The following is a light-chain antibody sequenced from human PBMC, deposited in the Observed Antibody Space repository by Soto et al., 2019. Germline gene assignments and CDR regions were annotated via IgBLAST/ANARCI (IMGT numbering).Light chain of an antibody. Sequence: DIVMTQSPDSLAVSLGGRATINCKSSQSVLNNSNNKNYLVWYQQRPGQPPKPLIYWASTRGSGVPDRFSGSGSGTDFTLTISSLQAEDVAVYHCQQYYSLPYTFGQGTKLELK. J-gene: IGKJ2*01. V-gene: IGKV4-1*01. CDR3: QQYYSLPYT. CDR2: WAS. CDR1: QSVLNNSNNKNY.